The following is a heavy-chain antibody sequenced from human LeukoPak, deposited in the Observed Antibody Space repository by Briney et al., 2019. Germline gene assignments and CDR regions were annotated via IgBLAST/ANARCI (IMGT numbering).Heavy chain of an antibody. Sequence: PSETLSLTCTVSGGSISRYYWSWIRQPAGKGLEWIGRIYTIGSTNYNPSLKSRVTMSVDTSKNQFSLKLNSVTAADTAVYYCAKSNGYGLVDIWGQGTMVTVSS. CDR1: GGSISRYY. CDR3: AKSNGYGLVDI. CDR2: IYTIGST. J-gene: IGHJ3*02. D-gene: IGHD3-10*01. V-gene: IGHV4-4*07.